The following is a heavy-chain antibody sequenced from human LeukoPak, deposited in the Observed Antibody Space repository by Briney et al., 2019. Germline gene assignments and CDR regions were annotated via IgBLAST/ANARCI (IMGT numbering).Heavy chain of an antibody. D-gene: IGHD2-2*01. Sequence: GGSLRLSCVASGLPIADFAMHWVRQAPGKGLEWVSLISGDGVSTFYTDSVRGRFSISRDNTKNSLYLEMNSLRTEDTAMYYCAKEPGKFDYWGQGTLVAVSS. J-gene: IGHJ4*02. CDR1: GLPIADFA. V-gene: IGHV3-43*02. CDR3: AKEPGKFDY. CDR2: ISGDGVST.